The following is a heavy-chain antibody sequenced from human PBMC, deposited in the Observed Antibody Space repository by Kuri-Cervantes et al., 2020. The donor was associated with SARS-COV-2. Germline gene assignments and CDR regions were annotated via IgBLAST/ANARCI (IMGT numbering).Heavy chain of an antibody. CDR2: MNPNSGNT. D-gene: IGHD3-22*01. CDR1: GYTFTSYD. V-gene: IGHV1-8*01. Sequence: ASVKVSCKASGYTFTSYDINWVRQATGQGLEWMGWMNPNSGNTGYAQKFQGRVTMTRNTSISTAYMELSSLRSEDTAVYYCARGRVGYYDSSGYYLDPEDAFDIWGQGTMVTVSS. J-gene: IGHJ3*02. CDR3: ARGRVGYYDSSGYYLDPEDAFDI.